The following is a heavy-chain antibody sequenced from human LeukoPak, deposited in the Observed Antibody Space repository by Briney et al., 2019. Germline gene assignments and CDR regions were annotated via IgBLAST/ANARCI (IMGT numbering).Heavy chain of an antibody. Sequence: GGSLRLSCAASGFTFSNYVLIWVRQVPGRGLEWVSAITGSGGTTSYADSVKGRFTISRDNSRNTLYLQMNSLRAEDAAVYYCAKDREVSAARVYDYWGQGTLVTVSS. CDR2: ITGSGGTT. D-gene: IGHD2-2*01. CDR1: GFTFSNYV. J-gene: IGHJ4*02. CDR3: AKDREVSAARVYDY. V-gene: IGHV3-23*01.